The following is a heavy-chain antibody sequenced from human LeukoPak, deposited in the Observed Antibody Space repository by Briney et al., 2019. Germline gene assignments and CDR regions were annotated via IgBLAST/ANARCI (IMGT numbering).Heavy chain of an antibody. CDR3: ARQYYYDSSGYPLDY. D-gene: IGHD3-22*01. Sequence: GSLRLSCAASGFTFSSYWMSWVRQAPGKGLEWVANIKQDGSEKYYVDSVKGRFTISRDNAKNSLYLQMNSLRAEDTAVYYCARQYYYDSSGYPLDYWGQGTLVTVSS. CDR2: IKQDGSEK. J-gene: IGHJ4*02. CDR1: GFTFSSYW. V-gene: IGHV3-7*05.